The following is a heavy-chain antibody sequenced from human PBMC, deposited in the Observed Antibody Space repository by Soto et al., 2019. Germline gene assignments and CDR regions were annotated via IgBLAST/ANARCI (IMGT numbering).Heavy chain of an antibody. J-gene: IGHJ6*03. Sequence: ASVKVSCKASGYTFTSYYMHWVRQAPGQGLEWMGIINPSGGSTSYAQKFQGRVTMTRDTSTSTVYMELSSLRSEDTAVYYCAREEVLWGFFDWLPTNYYYYYYMDVWGKGTTVTVSS. V-gene: IGHV1-46*03. CDR1: GYTFTSYY. CDR3: AREEVLWGFFDWLPTNYYYYYYMDV. D-gene: IGHD3-9*01. CDR2: INPSGGST.